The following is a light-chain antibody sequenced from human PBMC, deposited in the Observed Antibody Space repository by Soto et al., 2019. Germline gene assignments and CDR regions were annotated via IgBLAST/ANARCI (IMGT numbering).Light chain of an antibody. CDR2: KAS. Sequence: DIQMTQSPSTLSASVGDRVTITCRASQSINDWVAWYQQKPGRAPKFLIYKASNLESGVPSRFSGSGSGTEFTLPISSLQPDDFATYYCQHWHGFSWTFGQGTKVEIK. CDR3: QHWHGFSWT. J-gene: IGKJ1*01. V-gene: IGKV1-5*03. CDR1: QSINDW.